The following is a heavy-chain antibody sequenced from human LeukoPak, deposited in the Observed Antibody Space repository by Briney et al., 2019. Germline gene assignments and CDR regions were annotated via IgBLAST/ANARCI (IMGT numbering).Heavy chain of an antibody. D-gene: IGHD3-22*01. CDR2: ISAYNGNT. J-gene: IGHJ5*02. CDR3: ARIGYYYDSSGPFDP. Sequence: GASVKVSCKASGYTFTSYGISWVRQAPGQGLEWMGWISAYNGNTNYAQKFQGRVTMTRDTSISTAYMELSRLRSDDTAVYYCARIGYYYDSSGPFDPWGQGTLVTVSS. CDR1: GYTFTSYG. V-gene: IGHV1-18*01.